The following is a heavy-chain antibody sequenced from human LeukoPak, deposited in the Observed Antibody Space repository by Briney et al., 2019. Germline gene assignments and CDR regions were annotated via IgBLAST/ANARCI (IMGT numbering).Heavy chain of an antibody. CDR1: GFTFSSCE. J-gene: IGHJ4*02. Sequence: GGSLRLSCAASGFTFSSCEMNWVRQAPGKGLEWVSYISSSGSTIYYADSVKGRFTISRDNAKNSLYLQMNSLRAEDTAVYYCAKEASSTLGIAAAGMLDYWGQGTLVTVSS. V-gene: IGHV3-48*03. CDR2: ISSSGSTI. CDR3: AKEASSTLGIAAAGMLDY. D-gene: IGHD6-13*01.